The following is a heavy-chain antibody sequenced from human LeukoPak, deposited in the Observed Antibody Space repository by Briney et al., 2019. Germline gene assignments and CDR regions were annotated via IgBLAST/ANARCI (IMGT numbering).Heavy chain of an antibody. D-gene: IGHD1-1*01. J-gene: IGHJ4*02. V-gene: IGHV5-51*01. Sequence: GESLKISCKSSGYSFTGYWIGWVRQMPGKGLEWMGIIYPGDSDTRYSPSFQGQVTISADKSISTAYLQWSSLKASDTAIYYCARQLGERTFNWNDFDYWGQGTLVTVPS. CDR1: GYSFTGYW. CDR2: IYPGDSDT. CDR3: ARQLGERTFNWNDFDY.